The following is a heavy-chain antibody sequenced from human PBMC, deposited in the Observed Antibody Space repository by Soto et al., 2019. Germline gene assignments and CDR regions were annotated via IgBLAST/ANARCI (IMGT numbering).Heavy chain of an antibody. CDR2: IRRKAYGGTT. V-gene: IGHV3-49*03. J-gene: IGHJ6*02. Sequence: PGGSLRLSCTASGFTFGDYAMSWFRQAPGKGLEWVGFIRRKAYGGTTEYAVSVKGIFTISRDDSKGIAYLQMNSLITEDTAVYYCTRDFVGGPAADSLLRNYYYGMDVWGQGTTVTVSS. D-gene: IGHD2-2*01. CDR1: GFTFGDYA. CDR3: TRDFVGGPAADSLLRNYYYGMDV.